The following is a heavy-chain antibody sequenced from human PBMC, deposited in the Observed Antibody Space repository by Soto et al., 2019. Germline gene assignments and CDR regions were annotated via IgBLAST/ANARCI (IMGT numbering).Heavy chain of an antibody. Sequence: PGGSLRLSCAASGFIFSNYAVAWVRQVPGKGLEWVSTVTGGGVTVYADSVKGRFTISRDNSKNILYLQMNSLRAEDTALYYCARGKGSSLIDWFDPWGQGTLVTVSS. V-gene: IGHV3-23*01. D-gene: IGHD3-10*01. CDR1: GFIFSNYA. CDR2: VTGGGVT. J-gene: IGHJ5*02. CDR3: ARGKGSSLIDWFDP.